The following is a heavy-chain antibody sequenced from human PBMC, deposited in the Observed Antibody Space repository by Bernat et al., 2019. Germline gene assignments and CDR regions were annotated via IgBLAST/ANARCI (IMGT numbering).Heavy chain of an antibody. CDR2: IYYGGST. Sequence: QLQLQESGPGLVKPSETLSLMCTVSGDSFSSANYYWGWIRQPPGKGLEWIGSIYYGGSTHYNPSLKSRVTISLDTSSSQVSLKLSSVTAADTAVYYCATPRLRYFDWVTDSWGQGTLVIVSS. D-gene: IGHD3-9*01. V-gene: IGHV4-39*01. CDR3: ATPRLRYFDWVTDS. CDR1: GDSFSSANYY. J-gene: IGHJ4*02.